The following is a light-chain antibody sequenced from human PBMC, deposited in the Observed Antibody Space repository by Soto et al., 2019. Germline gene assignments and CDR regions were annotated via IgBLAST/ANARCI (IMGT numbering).Light chain of an antibody. J-gene: IGKJ1*01. CDR1: QNINNW. CDR3: QQYSSDST. CDR2: RAS. Sequence: DIQMTQSPYTLSASVGDRVTITCRASQNINNWLAWYQQKPGKAPKLLIYRASSLENGVPSRFSGRGSGTDFIFTITSLQPDDFATYYCQQYSSDSTLGQGTKVEIK. V-gene: IGKV1-5*03.